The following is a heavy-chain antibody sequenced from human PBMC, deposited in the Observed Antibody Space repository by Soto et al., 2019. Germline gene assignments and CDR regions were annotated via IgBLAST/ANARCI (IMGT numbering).Heavy chain of an antibody. Sequence: QVQLVQSGAEEKKPGASVKVSCKASGYTFTTYFIHWMRQAPGQRPEWMGWINPADGNTKYSQKFQGRVTITRDTSASTVYTELSSMRDEDTAVYYCARGPNSGAFYIWGQGTLVTVSS. J-gene: IGHJ3*02. CDR2: INPADGNT. CDR3: ARGPNSGAFYI. D-gene: IGHD2-21*01. V-gene: IGHV1-3*05. CDR1: GYTFTTYF.